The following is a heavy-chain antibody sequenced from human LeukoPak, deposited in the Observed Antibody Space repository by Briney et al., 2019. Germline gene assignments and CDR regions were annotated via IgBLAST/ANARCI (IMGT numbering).Heavy chain of an antibody. D-gene: IGHD3-22*01. CDR2: ISAYNGNT. Sequence: GASVKVSCKASGYTFTSYYMHWVRQAPGQGLEWMGWISAYNGNTNYAQKLQGRVTMTTGTSTSTAHMELRSLRSDDTAVYYCARDLNYDSSGYYLGGDYWGQGTLVTVSS. CDR3: ARDLNYDSSGYYLGGDY. J-gene: IGHJ4*02. CDR1: GYTFTSYY. V-gene: IGHV1-18*04.